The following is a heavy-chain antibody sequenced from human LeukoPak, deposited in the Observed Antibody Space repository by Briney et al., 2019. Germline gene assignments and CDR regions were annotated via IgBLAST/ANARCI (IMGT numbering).Heavy chain of an antibody. V-gene: IGHV3-21*01. CDR1: GFTFSSYS. J-gene: IGHJ6*02. D-gene: IGHD3-9*01. CDR2: ISSSSSYI. CDR3: ARVLDGILTGHTHYYYGMDV. Sequence: PGGSLRLSCAASGFTFSSYSMNWVRQAPGKGLEWVSSISSSSSYIYYADSVKGRFTISRDNAKNSLYLQMNSLRAEDTAVYYCARVLDGILTGHTHYYYGMDVWGQGTTVTVSS.